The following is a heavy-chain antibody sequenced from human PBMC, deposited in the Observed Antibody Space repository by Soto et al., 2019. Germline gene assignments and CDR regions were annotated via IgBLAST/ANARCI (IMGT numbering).Heavy chain of an antibody. CDR1: GGSFSNYA. Sequence: GASVKVSCKSSGGSFSNYAISRVRQAPGQGLEWLGGVIPVFNSANYAPKFQGRVTITADTSTSTVYMEVSSLAPDDTAVYYCGRRANRGMDVWGQGTTVTVSS. J-gene: IGHJ6*02. V-gene: IGHV1-69*06. CDR3: GRRANRGMDV. D-gene: IGHD2-8*01. CDR2: VIPVFNSA.